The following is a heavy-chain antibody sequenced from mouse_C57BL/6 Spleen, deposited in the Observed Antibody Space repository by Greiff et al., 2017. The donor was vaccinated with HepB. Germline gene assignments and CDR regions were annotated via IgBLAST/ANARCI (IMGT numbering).Heavy chain of an antibody. D-gene: IGHD1-1*01. CDR2: INPSSGYT. J-gene: IGHJ4*01. CDR3: ARGNYYGSSYYYAMDY. Sequence: QVQLKQSGAELARPGASVKMSCKASGYTFTSYTMHWVKQRPGQGLEWIGYINPSSGYTKYNQKFKDKATLTADKSSSTAYMQLSSLTSEDSAVYYCARGNYYGSSYYYAMDYWGQGTSVTVSS. CDR1: GYTFTSYT. V-gene: IGHV1-4*01.